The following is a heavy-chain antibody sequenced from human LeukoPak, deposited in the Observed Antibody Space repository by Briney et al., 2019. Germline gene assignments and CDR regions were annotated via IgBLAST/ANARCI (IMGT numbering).Heavy chain of an antibody. CDR3: VRGRWSDY. D-gene: IGHD5-24*01. V-gene: IGHV3-7*01. J-gene: IGHJ4*02. CDR2: IKEDGTEK. Sequence: GGSLRLSCAASGFTFSAYWMTWVRQPPGKGLEWVANIKEDGTEKNYVDSVKGRFTISRDNVKKSLYLEMNSLRVEDTAVYYCVRGRWSDYWGQGTQVTVSS. CDR1: GFTFSAYW.